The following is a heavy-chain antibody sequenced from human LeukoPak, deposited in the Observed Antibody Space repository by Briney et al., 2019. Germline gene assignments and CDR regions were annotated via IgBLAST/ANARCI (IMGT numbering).Heavy chain of an antibody. D-gene: IGHD1-26*01. V-gene: IGHV3-33*01. Sequence: GGSLRLSCAASGVTFSGYGMHWVRQSPGKGLEWVAVIWYDGSNKYYADSVKGRFTISRDNSKNTLYLQMNSLRAEDTAVYYCARGTSGGYFDYWGQGTLVTVSS. CDR3: ARGTSGGYFDY. CDR1: GVTFSGYG. CDR2: IWYDGSNK. J-gene: IGHJ4*02.